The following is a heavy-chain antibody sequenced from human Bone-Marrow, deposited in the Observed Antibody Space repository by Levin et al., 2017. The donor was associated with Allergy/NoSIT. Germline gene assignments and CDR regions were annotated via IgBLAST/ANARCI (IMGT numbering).Heavy chain of an antibody. Sequence: SCDVSGPIFSSFVLHWVRQAPGKGLEWVAVISHDERSIIYADSVRGRFTISKDNSKRTLYLQMNSLRDDDTASYYCATAGRTSGYADAFEFWGQGTMVTVSS. CDR3: ATAGRTSGYADAFEF. D-gene: IGHD3-22*01. CDR1: GPIFSSFV. CDR2: ISHDERSI. V-gene: IGHV3-30*04. J-gene: IGHJ3*01.